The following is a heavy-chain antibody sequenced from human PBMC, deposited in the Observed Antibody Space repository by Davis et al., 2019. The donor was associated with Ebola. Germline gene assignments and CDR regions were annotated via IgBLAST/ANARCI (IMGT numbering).Heavy chain of an antibody. V-gene: IGHV3-7*03. CDR3: GRDVGPNDY. Sequence: PGGSLRLSCVVSGFTFDPYWMSWVRQAPGKGLEWVANIKQDGSEKRYVDSVKGRFTISRDNAKNSMYLQMNSLRADDTAVYYCGRDVGPNDYWGQGTLVTVSS. D-gene: IGHD3-10*01. CDR2: IKQDGSEK. J-gene: IGHJ4*02. CDR1: GFTFDPYW.